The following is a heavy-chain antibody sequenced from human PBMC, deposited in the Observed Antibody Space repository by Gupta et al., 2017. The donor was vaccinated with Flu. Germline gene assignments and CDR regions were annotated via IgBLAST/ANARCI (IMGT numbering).Heavy chain of an antibody. CDR2: IYYSGST. CDR1: GGSISSSSYY. Sequence: QLQLQESGPGLVKPSETLSLTCTVSGGSISSSSYYWGWIRQPPGKGLEWIGSIYYSGSTYYNPSLKSRVTISVDTSKNQFSLKLSSVTAADTAVYYCARQLSPGWFDPWGQGTLVTVSS. D-gene: IGHD3-10*01. J-gene: IGHJ5*02. CDR3: ARQLSPGWFDP. V-gene: IGHV4-39*01.